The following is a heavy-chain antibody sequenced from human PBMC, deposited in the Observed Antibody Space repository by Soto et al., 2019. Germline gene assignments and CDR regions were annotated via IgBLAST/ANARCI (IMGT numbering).Heavy chain of an antibody. CDR2: IYYSGST. CDR3: AREWVDYGDPKGAFDI. V-gene: IGHV4-39*02. D-gene: IGHD4-17*01. J-gene: IGHJ3*02. Sequence: WFRQAPGKGLEWIGSIYYSGSTYYNPSLKSRVTISVDTSKNQFSLKLSSVTAADTAVYYCAREWVDYGDPKGAFDIWGQGTMVTVSS.